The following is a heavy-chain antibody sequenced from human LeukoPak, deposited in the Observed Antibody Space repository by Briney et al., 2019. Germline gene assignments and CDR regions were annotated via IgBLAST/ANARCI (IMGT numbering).Heavy chain of an antibody. D-gene: IGHD1-26*01. V-gene: IGHV3-66*01. CDR2: IYSGGST. Sequence: GRSLRLSCAASGFTVSSNYMSWVRQAPGKGLEWVSVIYSGGSTYYADSVKGRFTISRDNSKNTLYLQMNSLRAEDTAVYYCARTGGSYPSVLDFDYWGQGTLVTVSS. CDR1: GFTVSSNY. CDR3: ARTGGSYPSVLDFDY. J-gene: IGHJ4*02.